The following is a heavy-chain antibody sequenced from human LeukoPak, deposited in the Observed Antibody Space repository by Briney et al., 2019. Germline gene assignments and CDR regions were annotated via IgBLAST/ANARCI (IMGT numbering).Heavy chain of an antibody. CDR3: ARVLGDSGWYLGWFDP. D-gene: IGHD6-19*01. CDR1: GFTFSSYV. Sequence: QPARSLRLSCAASGFTFSSYVMHWVRQAPGKGLEWVAVIWYDGSDKYYADSVKGRFTISRDNSKNTLYLQMNSLRVEDTAVYYCARVLGDSGWYLGWFDPWGQGTLVTVSS. J-gene: IGHJ5*02. CDR2: IWYDGSDK. V-gene: IGHV3-33*01.